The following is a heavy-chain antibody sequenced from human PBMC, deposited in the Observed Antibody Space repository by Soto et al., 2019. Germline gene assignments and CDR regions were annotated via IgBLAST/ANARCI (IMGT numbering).Heavy chain of an antibody. Sequence: QVQLVQSGPEVKKPGASVNVSCKASAYSYTSYGISWVRQAPGQGLEWMGWISAYNGQTNYAHKFRGRVTFTTDASTSTAFMQLRSLRSDDTAMYYCARDGRKELWAEGLNAMDVWGQGTTVTV. CDR1: AYSYTSYG. J-gene: IGHJ6*02. V-gene: IGHV1-18*01. CDR3: ARDGRKELWAEGLNAMDV. CDR2: ISAYNGQT. D-gene: IGHD3-16*01.